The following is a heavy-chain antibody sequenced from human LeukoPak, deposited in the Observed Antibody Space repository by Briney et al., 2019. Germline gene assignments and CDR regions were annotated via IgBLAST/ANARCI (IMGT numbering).Heavy chain of an antibody. J-gene: IGHJ4*02. CDR2: ISGGSSSV. V-gene: IGHV3-48*02. CDR3: ARKYGGYADY. CDR1: GFTFSSYW. Sequence: GGSLRLSCAASGFTFSSYWMTWVRQAPGKGLEWVSHISGGSSSVYYADSVKGRFTISRDNAKNSLYLQMNSLRDEDTAVYYCARKYGGYADYWGQGTLVTVSS. D-gene: IGHD5-12*01.